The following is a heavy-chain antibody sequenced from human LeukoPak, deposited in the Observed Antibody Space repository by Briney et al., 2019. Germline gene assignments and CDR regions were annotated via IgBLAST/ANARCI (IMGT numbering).Heavy chain of an antibody. Sequence: SVRVSCKASGDTFNNYIITWVRQAPGQGLEWMGGVMPLFNTPNYAQKFQGRITIITDASTHTSYMELRSLRSEDTAVYSCARVDRHHFYMDVWGKGTTVTVSS. CDR2: VMPLFNTP. V-gene: IGHV1-69*05. D-gene: IGHD1-14*01. J-gene: IGHJ6*03. CDR3: ARVDRHHFYMDV. CDR1: GDTFNNYI.